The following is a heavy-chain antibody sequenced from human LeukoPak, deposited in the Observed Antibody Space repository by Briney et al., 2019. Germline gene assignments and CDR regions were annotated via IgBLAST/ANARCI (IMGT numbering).Heavy chain of an antibody. D-gene: IGHD2-2*01. CDR3: ARGGVPAAIFDY. Sequence: SETLPLTCAVYGGSFSGYYWSWIRQPPGKGLEWIGEINHSGSTNYNPSLKSRVTISVDTSKNQFSLKLSSVTAADTAVYYCARGGVPAAIFDYWGQGTLVAVSS. J-gene: IGHJ4*02. CDR1: GGSFSGYY. V-gene: IGHV4-34*01. CDR2: INHSGST.